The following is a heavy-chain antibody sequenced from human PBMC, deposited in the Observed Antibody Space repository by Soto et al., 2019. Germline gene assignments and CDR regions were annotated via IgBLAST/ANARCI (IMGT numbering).Heavy chain of an antibody. CDR1: GGTFSSYA. CDR3: ARDPKGYCSGGSCYRDDY. V-gene: IGHV1-69*06. CDR2: IIPIFGTA. Sequence: QVQLVQSGAEVKKPGSSVKVSCKASGGTFSSYAISWGRQAPGQGLEWMGGIIPIFGTANYAQKFQGRVTITEDKSTRTAYMELSSLRSEDAAVYYCARDPKGYCSGGSCYRDDYWGQGPLVTVSS. J-gene: IGHJ4*02. D-gene: IGHD2-15*01.